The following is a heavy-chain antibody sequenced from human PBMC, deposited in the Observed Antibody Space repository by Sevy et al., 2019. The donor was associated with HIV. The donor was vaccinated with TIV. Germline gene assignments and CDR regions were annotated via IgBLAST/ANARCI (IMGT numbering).Heavy chain of an antibody. CDR3: VREGVGGYSYSLDC. V-gene: IGHV3-7*01. CDR1: GFTFSDYW. CDR2: MRENGSER. Sequence: GGSLRLSCAASGFTFSDYWMSWVRQAPGKGLEWVATMRENGSERNYVDSVKGRFTMSRDNAKKSLYLQMNSLRAEDTAVYYCVREGVGGYSYSLDCWGQGTLVTVSS. J-gene: IGHJ4*02. D-gene: IGHD5-18*01.